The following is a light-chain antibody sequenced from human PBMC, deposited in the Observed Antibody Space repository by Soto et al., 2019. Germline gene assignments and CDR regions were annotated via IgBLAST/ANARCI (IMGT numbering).Light chain of an antibody. CDR1: SSNIGNNA. CDR2: YDD. V-gene: IGLV1-36*01. Sequence: QSVLTQPPSVSDAPRQRVTISCSGSSSNIGNNAVNWYQQLPGKAPKLLIYYDDLLPSGVSDRFSGSKSGTSASLAISGLQSEDEADYYCAAWDASLNGYGFGTGTKLTVL. J-gene: IGLJ1*01. CDR3: AAWDASLNGYG.